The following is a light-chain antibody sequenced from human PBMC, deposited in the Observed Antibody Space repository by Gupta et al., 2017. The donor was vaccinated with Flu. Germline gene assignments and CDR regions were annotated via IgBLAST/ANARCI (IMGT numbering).Light chain of an antibody. J-gene: IGKJ1*01. CDR2: WAS. Sequence: SLGERATINCKSSQSVLYSSNNKNYLAWFQQKPGQPPKLLIYWASTRESGVPDRISGSGSGTDFTLTISSLQAEDVAVYYCQQYYSTPLTFGQGTKVEIK. V-gene: IGKV4-1*01. CDR3: QQYYSTPLT. CDR1: QSVLYSSNNKNY.